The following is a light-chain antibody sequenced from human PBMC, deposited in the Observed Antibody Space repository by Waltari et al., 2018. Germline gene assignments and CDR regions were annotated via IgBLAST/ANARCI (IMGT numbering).Light chain of an antibody. V-gene: IGKV1-5*03. CDR3: QQYNSYSPRS. J-gene: IGKJ2*01. CDR2: KAS. Sequence: DIQMTQSPSTLSASVGDRVTTTCRASQSISSWVAWYQHKPGKAPELLIYKASSLKSGVPSRFSGSGSGTQFTLTISSLQPDDFATYYCQQYNSYSPRSFGQGTKVELK. CDR1: QSISSW.